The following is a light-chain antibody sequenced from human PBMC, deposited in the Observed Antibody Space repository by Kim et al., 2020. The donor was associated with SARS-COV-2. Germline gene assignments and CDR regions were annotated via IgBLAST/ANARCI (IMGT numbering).Light chain of an antibody. Sequence: GQNVSIACSRSRSNSGSNTVNWYQQLPGPAPELLIYSFDQRPSGVPGRFSGSRSGTSASLAISGLQSEDEADYYCAAWDDSLNGPVFGGGTQLTVL. J-gene: IGLJ3*02. V-gene: IGLV1-44*01. CDR3: AAWDDSLNGPV. CDR1: RSNSGSNT. CDR2: SFD.